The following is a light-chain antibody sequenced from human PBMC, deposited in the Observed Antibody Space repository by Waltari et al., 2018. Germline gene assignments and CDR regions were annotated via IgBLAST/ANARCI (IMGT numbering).Light chain of an antibody. CDR2: DSS. CDR3: QQRYKWPLT. Sequence: EIVLTQSPATLSLSPGERATLSCRASQSVSTYLAWYQQRPGQPPSPLIYDSSSRATGIPARFSGSGSETDFTLTISSLEPEDFAVYYCQQRYKWPLTFGGGSKVEI. V-gene: IGKV3-11*01. CDR1: QSVSTY. J-gene: IGKJ4*01.